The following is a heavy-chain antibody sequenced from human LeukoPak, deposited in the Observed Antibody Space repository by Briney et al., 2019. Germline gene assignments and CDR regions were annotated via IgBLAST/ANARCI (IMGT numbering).Heavy chain of an antibody. CDR2: ISGTGGST. CDR3: ACRPNMVRGGSRREVHY. J-gene: IGHJ4*02. V-gene: IGHV3-23*01. D-gene: IGHD3-10*01. CDR1: GFTFSSYS. Sequence: PGGSLGLSCAASGFTFSSYSMNWFRQAPGKGLEWVSDISGTGGSTYYADSVKGRFTVSRDNSKNTLYLQMNSLRAEDTAVYYCACRPNMVRGGSRREVHYWGQGTLVTVSS.